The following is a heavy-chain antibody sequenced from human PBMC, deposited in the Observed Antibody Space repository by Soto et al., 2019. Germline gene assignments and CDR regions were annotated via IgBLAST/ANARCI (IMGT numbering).Heavy chain of an antibody. D-gene: IGHD3-22*01. CDR1: GFTFSSYG. V-gene: IGHV3-30*18. J-gene: IGHJ4*02. CDR3: AKEGGRRKYYYDSSGSLHVLDD. CDR2: ISYDGSNK. Sequence: GGSLRLSCAASGFTFSSYGLHWVRQAPGKGLEWVAVISYDGSNKYYADSVKGRFTISRDNSKNTLYLQMNSLRAEDTAVYYCAKEGGRRKYYYDSSGSLHVLDDWGLGPL.